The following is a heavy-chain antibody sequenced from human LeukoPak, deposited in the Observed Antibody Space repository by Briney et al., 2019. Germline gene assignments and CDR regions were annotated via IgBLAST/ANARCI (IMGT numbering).Heavy chain of an antibody. D-gene: IGHD3-22*01. CDR3: ARDYYDSSGYYLPGY. CDR2: ISSNGGST. V-gene: IGHV3-64*01. J-gene: IGHJ4*02. CDR1: GFTFSSYA. Sequence: GGSLRLSCAASGFTFSSYAMHWVRQAPGKGLEYVAAISSNGGSTYYANSAKGRFTISRDNSKNTLYLQMGSLRAEDMAVYYCARDYYDSSGYYLPGYWGQGTLVTVSS.